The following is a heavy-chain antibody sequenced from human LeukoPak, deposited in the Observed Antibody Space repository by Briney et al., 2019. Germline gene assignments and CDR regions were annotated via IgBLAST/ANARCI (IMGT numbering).Heavy chain of an antibody. D-gene: IGHD6-13*01. Sequence: ASVKVSCKASGYTFTGYYMHWVRQAPGQGLEWMGWINPNSGGTNYAQKFQGRVTMTRDTSISTAYMELSRLRSDDTAVYYCARAAIAAVLYYYYMDVWGKGTTVTISS. CDR1: GYTFTGYY. V-gene: IGHV1-2*02. CDR3: ARAAIAAVLYYYYMDV. J-gene: IGHJ6*03. CDR2: INPNSGGT.